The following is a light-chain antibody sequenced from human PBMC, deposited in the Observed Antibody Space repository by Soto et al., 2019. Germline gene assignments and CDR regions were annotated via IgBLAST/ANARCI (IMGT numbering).Light chain of an antibody. V-gene: IGKV3-20*01. CDR3: QQYGSSSGT. Sequence: EIVLTQSPGTLSLSPGERATLSCRASQSVSSSLAWYQQKPGQAPRLLIYGASSRATGIPDRFSGSGSGTDFTLTISRLEPEDFAVYYCQQYGSSSGTF. CDR2: GAS. CDR1: QSVSSS. J-gene: IGKJ1*01.